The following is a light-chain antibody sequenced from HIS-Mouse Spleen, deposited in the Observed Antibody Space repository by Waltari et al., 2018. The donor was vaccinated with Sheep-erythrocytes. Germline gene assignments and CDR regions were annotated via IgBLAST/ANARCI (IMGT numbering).Light chain of an antibody. Sequence: QSVLPQPPSASGTPGQRVTIPCSGSSPNIGSNTVNWYQQLPGTAPKLLIYSNNQRPSGVPDRFSGSKSGTSASLAISGLQSEDEADYYCAAWDDSLNGYVFGTGTKVTVL. V-gene: IGLV1-44*01. CDR1: SPNIGSNT. J-gene: IGLJ1*01. CDR3: AAWDDSLNGYV. CDR2: SNN.